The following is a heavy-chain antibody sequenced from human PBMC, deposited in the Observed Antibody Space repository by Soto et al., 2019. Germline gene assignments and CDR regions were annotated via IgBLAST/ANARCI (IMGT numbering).Heavy chain of an antibody. CDR2: IYSGGST. CDR3: ARAQSPGFWSGYYDY. CDR1: GFTVSSNY. D-gene: IGHD3-3*01. V-gene: IGHV3-53*04. J-gene: IGHJ4*02. Sequence: GGSLRLSCAASGFTVSSNYMSWVRQAPGKGLEWVSVIYSGGSTYYADSVKGRFTISRHNSKNTLYLQMNSLRAEDTAVYYCARAQSPGFWSGYYDYWGQGTLVTVSS.